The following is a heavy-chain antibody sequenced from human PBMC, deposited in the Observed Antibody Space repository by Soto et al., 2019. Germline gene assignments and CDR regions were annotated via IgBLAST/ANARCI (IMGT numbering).Heavy chain of an antibody. CDR1: GFTFSSYA. J-gene: IGHJ6*02. Sequence: PGGSLRLSCAASGFTFSSYAMSWVRQAPGKGLEWVSAISGSGGSTYYADSVKGRFTISRDNSKNTLYLQMNSLRDEDTAVYYCARAWLEDPGYYYYGMDVWGQGTTVTVSS. V-gene: IGHV3-23*01. CDR2: ISGSGGST. CDR3: ARAWLEDPGYYYYGMDV. D-gene: IGHD5-12*01.